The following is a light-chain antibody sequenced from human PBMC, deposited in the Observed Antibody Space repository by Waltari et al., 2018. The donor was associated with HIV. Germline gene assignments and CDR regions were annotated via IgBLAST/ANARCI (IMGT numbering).Light chain of an antibody. CDR1: QSVRSS. J-gene: IGKJ5*01. CDR2: STA. Sequence: EIVMTQSPAPLSVSPAERATLSCSASQSVRSSGAWDQQRPGQAPRLLIYSTAIRATGIPARFSGSGSETEFTLTISNLQSEDFAVYYCQQHSNWPLSITFGQGTRLQIK. V-gene: IGKV3-15*01. CDR3: QQHSNWPLSIT.